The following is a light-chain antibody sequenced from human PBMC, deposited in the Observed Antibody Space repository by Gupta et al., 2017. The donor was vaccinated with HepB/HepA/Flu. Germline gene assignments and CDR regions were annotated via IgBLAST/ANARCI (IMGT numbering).Light chain of an antibody. J-gene: IGKJ4*01. V-gene: IGKV1-39*01. CDR2: AAS. Sequence: DIQMTQSPSSLSASIGDRVTCTCRASQNINSSLNWYQQMPGEVPKLLIYAASSLQSGVPSRFSGSRSGTTFTLTISRLQPEDFATYYCRQTDSSPVTFGGGTXVEIK. CDR3: RQTDSSPVT. CDR1: QNINSS.